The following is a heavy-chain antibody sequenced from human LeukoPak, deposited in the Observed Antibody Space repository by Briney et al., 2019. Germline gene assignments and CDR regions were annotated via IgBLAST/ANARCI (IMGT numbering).Heavy chain of an antibody. CDR1: GYTFTSYE. D-gene: IGHD1-7*01. V-gene: IGHV1-8*01. CDR2: MSPHSGNK. Sequence: ASVKVSCKASGYTFTSYEINWVRQATGQGLEWLGWMSPHSGNKGYAQNFQGRVTMTRNTSISTAYMELSSLRSEDTAVYYCARQNNWNCDYWGQGTLVTVSS. J-gene: IGHJ4*02. CDR3: ARQNNWNCDY.